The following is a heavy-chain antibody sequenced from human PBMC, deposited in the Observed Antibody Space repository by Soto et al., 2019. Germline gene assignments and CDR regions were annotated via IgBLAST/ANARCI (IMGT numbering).Heavy chain of an antibody. CDR1: GFTFSSYG. J-gene: IGHJ4*02. CDR3: SIEAPTDGATPAFHY. Sequence: QVQLVESGGGVVQPGGSLRLSCAASGFTFSSYGMHWVRQAPGKGLEWVAVITYDGSNKYYADSVKGRFSISRNDSKNTLSLQMNSVRVEDTAVYYCSIEAPTDGATPAFHYWGQGTLVTVSS. V-gene: IGHV3-30*03. CDR2: ITYDGSNK. D-gene: IGHD1-26*01.